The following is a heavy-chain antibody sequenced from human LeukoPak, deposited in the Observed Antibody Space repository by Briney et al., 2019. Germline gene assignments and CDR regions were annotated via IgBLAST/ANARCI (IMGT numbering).Heavy chain of an antibody. Sequence: PSETLSLTSDVSGGSIRSSTSYYCASIRQPPGKGLDWIGSIYHSGETSYNPPLTGRLTIAVDTSKNQFYRSLRSVTAADKAVYCCARQSAAQLSKFDFWAQEALVTVPS. CDR3: ARQSAAQLSKFDF. CDR1: GGSIRSSTSYY. CDR2: IYHSGET. J-gene: IGHJ4*02. V-gene: IGHV4-39*01. D-gene: IGHD1-1*01.